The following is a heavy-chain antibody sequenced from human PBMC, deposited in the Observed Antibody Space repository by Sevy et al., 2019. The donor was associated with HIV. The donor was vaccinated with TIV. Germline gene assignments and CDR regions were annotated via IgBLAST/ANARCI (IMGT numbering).Heavy chain of an antibody. Sequence: GGSLRLSCAATGFTFSSYAMHWVRQAPGKGLEWVAVISYDGSNKYYADSVKGRFTISRDNSKNTLYLQMNSLRAEDTAVYYCARESMGDYYYYGMDVWGQGTTVTVSS. CDR2: ISYDGSNK. CDR3: ARESMGDYYYYGMDV. D-gene: IGHD3-16*01. V-gene: IGHV3-30-3*01. CDR1: GFTFSSYA. J-gene: IGHJ6*02.